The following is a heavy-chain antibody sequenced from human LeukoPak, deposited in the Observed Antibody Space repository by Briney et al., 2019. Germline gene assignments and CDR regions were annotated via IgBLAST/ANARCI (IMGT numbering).Heavy chain of an antibody. CDR3: ARHYHRLDAFDI. D-gene: IGHD1-14*01. V-gene: IGHV4-59*08. Sequence: SETLSLTCAVYGGSFSGYYWNWIRQPPGKGLEWIGYIYFTGTTYYNPSLKSRVTISVDTSKSQFSLKLSSVTAADTAVYYCARHYHRLDAFDIWGQGTMVTVSS. J-gene: IGHJ3*02. CDR1: GGSFSGYY. CDR2: IYFTGTT.